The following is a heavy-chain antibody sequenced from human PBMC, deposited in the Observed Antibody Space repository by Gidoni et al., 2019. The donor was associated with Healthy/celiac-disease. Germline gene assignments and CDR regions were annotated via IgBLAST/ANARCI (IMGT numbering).Heavy chain of an antibody. Sequence: EVQLVESGGVVVQPGGSLRLSCAASGFTFDDYTMHWVRQAPGKGLEWVSLISWDGGSTYYADSVKGRFTISRDNSKNSLYLQMNSLRTEDTALYYCAKGIYGSGSSYYYGMDVWGQGTTVTVSS. J-gene: IGHJ6*02. CDR1: GFTFDDYT. D-gene: IGHD3-10*01. V-gene: IGHV3-43*01. CDR2: ISWDGGST. CDR3: AKGIYGSGSSYYYGMDV.